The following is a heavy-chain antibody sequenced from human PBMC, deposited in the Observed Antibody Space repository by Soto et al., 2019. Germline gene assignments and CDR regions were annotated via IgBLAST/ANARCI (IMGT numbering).Heavy chain of an antibody. Sequence: QVHLQESGPGLVKPSQTLSLTCTVSRGSINSGDYFWGWIRQPPGKGLEWVGFIYYSGTAYYKPSLQSRVSISVDTSKNIFSLNLSRVTAADAAVYFCARAGRRDGNSSPGRFDTWGQGALVTVSS. CDR2: IYYSGTA. CDR1: RGSINSGDYF. CDR3: ARAGRRDGNSSPGRFDT. J-gene: IGHJ5*02. V-gene: IGHV4-30-4*01. D-gene: IGHD1-1*01.